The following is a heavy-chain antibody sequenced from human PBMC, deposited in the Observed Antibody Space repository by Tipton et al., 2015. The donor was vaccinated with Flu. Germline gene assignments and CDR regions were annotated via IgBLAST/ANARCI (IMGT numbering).Heavy chain of an antibody. CDR2: IWYDGSNQ. J-gene: IGHJ4*02. CDR3: TKDRNGEGYFDY. V-gene: IGHV3-33*06. D-gene: IGHD4-17*01. Sequence: SGLSFSFYGMHWVRQAPGKGLEWLALIWYDGSNQFYADSVKGRFTISRDNSANTLYLQMNSLRVEDTAMYYCTKDRNGEGYFDYWGQGALVTVSS. CDR1: GLSFSFYG.